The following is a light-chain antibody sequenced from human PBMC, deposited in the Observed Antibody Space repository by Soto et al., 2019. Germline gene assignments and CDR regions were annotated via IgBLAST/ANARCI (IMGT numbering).Light chain of an antibody. Sequence: DIVMTQSPGSLAVSLGERAVINCKSSQTVLFTSNNKNYLAWYQQKPGQPPRLLIYWASTQESGVNDRFSHSRSGKNFTLTISSLQAEDVAVYYCQQYYSTPFDFGQGTRLEIK. CDR1: QTVLFTSNNKNY. J-gene: IGKJ5*01. V-gene: IGKV4-1*01. CDR2: WAS. CDR3: QQYYSTPFD.